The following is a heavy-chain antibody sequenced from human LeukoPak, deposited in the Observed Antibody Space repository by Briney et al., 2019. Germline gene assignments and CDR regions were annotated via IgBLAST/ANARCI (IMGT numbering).Heavy chain of an antibody. CDR1: GYTFTGYY. D-gene: IGHD3-22*01. CDR2: INPNSGGT. Sequence: ASVKVSCKASGYTFTGYYMHWVRQAPGQGLEWMGRINPNSGGTNYAQKFQGRVTMTRDTSISTAYMELSRLRSDDTAVYYCARSSGYYETLDYRGQGTLVTVSS. J-gene: IGHJ4*02. V-gene: IGHV1-2*06. CDR3: ARSSGYYETLDY.